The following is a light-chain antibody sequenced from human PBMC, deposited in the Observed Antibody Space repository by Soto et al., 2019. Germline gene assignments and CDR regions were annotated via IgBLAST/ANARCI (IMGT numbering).Light chain of an antibody. CDR2: MGS. CDR3: MQALQTFT. CDR1: QNLLHSNGYNY. V-gene: IGKV2-28*01. Sequence: DVEITHSPLSVPVRRLYSVSISCRACQNLLHSNGYNYLDWYLQKPGQSPQPLIYMGSNRASGVPDRFSGSGSGTDFTLKISRVEAEDVGVYYCMQALQTFTFGQGTRLEIK. J-gene: IGKJ5*01.